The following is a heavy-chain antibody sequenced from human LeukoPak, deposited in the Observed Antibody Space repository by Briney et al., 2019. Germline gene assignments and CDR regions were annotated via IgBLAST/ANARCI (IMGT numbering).Heavy chain of an antibody. CDR3: AKEDRPNYYGSAMG. CDR1: GFTFSSYS. Sequence: PGGSLRLSCAASGFTFSSYSMNWVRQAPGKGLEWVSSISSSSSYIYYADSVKGRFTISRDNSKNTVYLQMNSLRAEDTAVYYCAKEDRPNYYGSAMGWGQGTPVTVSS. V-gene: IGHV3-21*04. D-gene: IGHD3-10*01. CDR2: ISSSSSYI. J-gene: IGHJ4*02.